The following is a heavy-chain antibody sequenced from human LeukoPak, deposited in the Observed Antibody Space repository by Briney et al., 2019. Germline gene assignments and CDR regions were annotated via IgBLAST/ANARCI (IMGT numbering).Heavy chain of an antibody. CDR2: IIPILGIA. CDR1: GGTFSSYA. J-gene: IGHJ3*02. D-gene: IGHD3-9*01. V-gene: IGHV1-69*04. CDR3: ARSYDLLTGDNDAFDI. Sequence: SVKVSCKASGGTFSSYAISWVRQAPGQGLEWMGRIIPILGIANYAQKFQGRVTITADKSTSTAYMELSSLRSEDTAVYYCARSYDLLTGDNDAFDIWGQGTMVTVSS.